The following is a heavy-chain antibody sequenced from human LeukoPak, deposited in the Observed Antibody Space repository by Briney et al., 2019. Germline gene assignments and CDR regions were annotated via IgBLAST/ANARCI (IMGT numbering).Heavy chain of an antibody. CDR3: ARAGRSQGLY. CDR1: GGSLRAYY. CDR2: IHQSSSS. Sequence: SETLSPSPALYGGSLRAYYWSSIRQPPGQRLEWIGDIHQSSSSNYNPSLKSRVTISEDPSNNQFSLKVRSVTAAHTAVYYCARAGRSQGLYWGQGTRVTVPS. V-gene: IGHV4-34*01. J-gene: IGHJ4*02. D-gene: IGHD6-13*01.